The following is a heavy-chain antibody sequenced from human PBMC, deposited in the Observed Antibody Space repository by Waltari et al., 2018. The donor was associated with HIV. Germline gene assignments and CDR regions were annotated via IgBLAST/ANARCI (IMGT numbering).Heavy chain of an antibody. CDR3: VRERTHFHDFQT. V-gene: IGHV3-30*01. CDR2: ISYDGTKK. Sequence: VQLVESGGGVVEHGTSLTLSCAVSGFTFGNSAMHWVRQTPGKGLEWVALISYDGTKKYHGDSVKGRLTIARDISKATLFLEMNTVRPDDTAVYYCVRERTHFHDFQTWGLGTLVIVSS. J-gene: IGHJ4*02. D-gene: IGHD3-16*01. CDR1: GFTFGNSA.